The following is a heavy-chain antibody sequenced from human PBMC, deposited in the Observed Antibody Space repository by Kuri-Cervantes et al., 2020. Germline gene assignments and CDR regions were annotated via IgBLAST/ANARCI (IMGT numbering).Heavy chain of an antibody. CDR3: ARGDSSSWSSLYYFDY. V-gene: IGHV4-34*01. CDR2: INHSGST. Sequence: GSLRLSCAVYGGSFSGYYWSWIRQPPGKGLEWIGEINHSGSTNYNPSLKSRVTISVDTSKNQFSLKLSSVTAADTAVYYCARGDSSSWSSLYYFDYWGQGTLVTVSS. J-gene: IGHJ4*02. CDR1: GGSFSGYY. D-gene: IGHD6-13*01.